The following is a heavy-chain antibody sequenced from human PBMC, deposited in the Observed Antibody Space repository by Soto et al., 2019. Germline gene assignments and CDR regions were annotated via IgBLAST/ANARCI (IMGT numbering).Heavy chain of an antibody. D-gene: IGHD5-18*01. J-gene: IGHJ4*02. CDR1: GFTFSSYW. CDR2: INSDGSST. CDR3: ARAPRRYRYGPHFEY. V-gene: IGHV3-74*01. Sequence: EVQLVESGGGLVQPGGSLRLSCAASGFTFSSYWMHWVRQAPGKGLVWVSRINSDGSSTSYADSVKGRVTISRDNAKNTRYLHMNSLRAEATAVYYCARAPRRYRYGPHFEYWGQGTLVTVSS.